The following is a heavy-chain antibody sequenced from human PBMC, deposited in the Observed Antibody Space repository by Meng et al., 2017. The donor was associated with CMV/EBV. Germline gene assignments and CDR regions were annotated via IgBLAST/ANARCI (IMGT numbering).Heavy chain of an antibody. CDR3: ARTYYYGSGSWD. V-gene: IGHV4-61*01. J-gene: IGHJ4*02. Sequence: SETLSLTCTVSGGSVSSGSYYWSWIRQPPGKGLEWIGYIYYSGSTNYNPSLKSRVTISVDTSKNQFSLKLSFVTAADTAVYYCARTYYYGSGSWDWGQGTLVTVSS. CDR1: GGSVSSGSYY. CDR2: IYYSGST. D-gene: IGHD3-10*01.